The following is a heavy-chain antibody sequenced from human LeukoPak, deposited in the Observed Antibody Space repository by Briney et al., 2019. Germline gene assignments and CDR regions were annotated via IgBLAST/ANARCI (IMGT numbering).Heavy chain of an antibody. Sequence: SETLSLTCAVYGGSFSGYYRSWIRQPPGKGLEWIGEINHSGSTNYNPSLKSRVTISVDTSKNQFSLKLTSVTAADTAVYYCTRGERLGLDSWGQGTLVTVSS. CDR1: GGSFSGYY. D-gene: IGHD6-19*01. J-gene: IGHJ4*02. V-gene: IGHV4-34*01. CDR2: INHSGST. CDR3: TRGERLGLDS.